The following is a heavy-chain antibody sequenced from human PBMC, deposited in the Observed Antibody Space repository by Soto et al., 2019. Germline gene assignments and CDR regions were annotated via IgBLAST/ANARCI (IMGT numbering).Heavy chain of an antibody. CDR1: GGSISSYY. CDR3: ARDFAGAGYST. J-gene: IGHJ5*02. CDR2: IYYSGST. D-gene: IGHD3-9*01. V-gene: IGHV4-59*01. Sequence: PSETLSLTCTVSGGSISSYYWSWIRQPPGKGLEWIGYIYYSGSTNYNPSLKSRVTISVDTSKNQFSPKLSSVTAADTAVYYCARDFAGAGYSTWGQGTLVTVSS.